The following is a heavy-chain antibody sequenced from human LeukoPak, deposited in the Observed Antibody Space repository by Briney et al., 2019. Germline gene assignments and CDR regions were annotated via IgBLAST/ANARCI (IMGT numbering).Heavy chain of an antibody. D-gene: IGHD5-18*01. CDR1: GFTFSSYS. CDR2: ISSSSSYI. J-gene: IGHJ4*02. Sequence: GGSLRLSCAASGFTFSSYSMNWVRQAPGKGLEWVSSISSSSSYIYYADSVKGRFTISRDNAKNTLYLQMNSLRAEDTAVYYCARADWDTAMIDYWGQGTLVTVSS. CDR3: ARADWDTAMIDY. V-gene: IGHV3-21*01.